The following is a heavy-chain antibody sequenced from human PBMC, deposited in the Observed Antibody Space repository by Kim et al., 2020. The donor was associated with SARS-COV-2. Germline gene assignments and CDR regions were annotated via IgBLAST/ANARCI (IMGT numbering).Heavy chain of an antibody. D-gene: IGHD7-27*01. V-gene: IGHV3-7*01. CDR3: ARDVNDLGDY. J-gene: IGHJ4*02. CDR2: INQVGSDI. Sequence: GGSLRLSCAASGFTFSTYWMGWIRQAPGKGLEWVANINQVGSDIYYVDSVKGRFSISRDNAKNSLYLQMNSLRAEDTAVYYCARDVNDLGDYWGQGTLVTVSS. CDR1: GFTFSTYW.